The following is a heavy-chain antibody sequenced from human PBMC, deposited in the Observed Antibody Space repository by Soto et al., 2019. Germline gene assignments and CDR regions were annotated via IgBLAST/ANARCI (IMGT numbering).Heavy chain of an antibody. CDR1: GFTFSNYG. D-gene: IGHD6-13*01. CDR2: ISFDGSSK. Sequence: QVQLVESGGGVVQPGRSLRLSCAASGFTFSNYGTHWVRQAPGKGLEWVAAISFDGSSKYYVDSVKGRFTISRDNSKNTLDLQMNSLRAEDTAVYYCAKGREQQLVRIGLDVWGQGTTVTVSS. V-gene: IGHV3-30*18. J-gene: IGHJ6*02. CDR3: AKGREQQLVRIGLDV.